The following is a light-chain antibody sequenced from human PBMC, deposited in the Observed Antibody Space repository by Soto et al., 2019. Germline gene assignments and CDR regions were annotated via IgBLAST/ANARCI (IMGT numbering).Light chain of an antibody. CDR1: QSVSSTY. Sequence: EIVLTQSPGTLSLSPGERATLSCRASQSVSSTYIAWYQQNPGQAPRLLIYGASSRATGIPDRFSGSGAGTDFTLPIIRLEPEDFAVYFCQQYGRSPPFTFGQGTKVEIK. J-gene: IGKJ2*01. CDR2: GAS. CDR3: QQYGRSPPFT. V-gene: IGKV3-20*01.